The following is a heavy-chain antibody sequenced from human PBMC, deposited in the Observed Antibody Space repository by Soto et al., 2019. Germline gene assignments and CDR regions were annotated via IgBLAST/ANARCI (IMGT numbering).Heavy chain of an antibody. J-gene: IGHJ5*01. CDR1: GFTFTDAW. Sequence: EVQLVESGGGSVNPGGSVRLSCAASGFTFTDAWMNWVRQVPGEGLAWVGHVKSQIDGGTTDSAAALDGRVTISSDDSKNMVYLQLNRLRTDDTAVYYCATGSARFDFWGQGTLVTVSS. V-gene: IGHV3-15*01. CDR3: ATGSARFDF. CDR2: VKSQIDGGTT. D-gene: IGHD6-6*01.